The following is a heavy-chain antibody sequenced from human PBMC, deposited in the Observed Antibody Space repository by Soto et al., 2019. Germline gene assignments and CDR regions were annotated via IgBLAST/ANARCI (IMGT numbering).Heavy chain of an antibody. CDR3: AKGTSYYDFWSGSQGDTWFDP. J-gene: IGHJ5*02. CDR2: ISGSGGNT. D-gene: IGHD3-3*01. V-gene: IGHV3-23*01. CDR1: GFTFSNYA. Sequence: GGSLRLSCAASGFTFSNYAMSWVRQAPGKGLEWVSAISGSGGNTYYADSVKGRFTISRDNSKNTLYLQMNSLRAEDTAVYYCAKGTSYYDFWSGSQGDTWFDPWGQGTLVTVSS.